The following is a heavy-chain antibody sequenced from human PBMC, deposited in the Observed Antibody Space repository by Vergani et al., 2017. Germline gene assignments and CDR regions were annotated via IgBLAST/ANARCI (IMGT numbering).Heavy chain of an antibody. CDR1: GFTFTSSA. CDR3: AAGVLYPLHYYYYYMDV. D-gene: IGHD2-8*01. V-gene: IGHV1-58*01. Sequence: QMQLVQSGPEVKTPGTSVKVSCKASGFTFTSSAVQWVRQARGQRLKWIGWIVVGSGNTNYAQKFQERVTITRDMSTSTAYMELSSLRSEVTAVYYCAAGVLYPLHYYYYYMDVWGKGTTVTVSS. J-gene: IGHJ6*03. CDR2: IVVGSGNT.